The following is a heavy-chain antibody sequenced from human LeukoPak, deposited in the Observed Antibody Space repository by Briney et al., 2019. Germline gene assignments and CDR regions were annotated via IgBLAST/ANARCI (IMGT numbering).Heavy chain of an antibody. V-gene: IGHV4-39*01. CDR1: GDSISSSSDY. CDR2: TSYYSGRT. J-gene: IGHJ4*02. Sequence: SETLSLTCSVSGDSISSSSDYWGWIRQPPGKGPEWIGSTSYYSGRTDYNPSLKSRVNISVHTSKNQFSLRLTSVTAADTAVYYCAGYATTVTTNDYWGQGTLVTVSS. D-gene: IGHD4-17*01. CDR3: AGYATTVTTNDY.